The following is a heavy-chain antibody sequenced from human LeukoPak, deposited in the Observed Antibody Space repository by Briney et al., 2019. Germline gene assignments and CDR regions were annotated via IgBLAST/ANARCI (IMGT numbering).Heavy chain of an antibody. V-gene: IGHV1-69*04. CDR2: IIPILGIA. Sequence: SVKVSCKASGGTFSSYAISWVRQAPGQGLEWMGRIIPILGIANYAQKFQGRVTITADKSTSTAYMELSSLRSEDTAVYYCARSYYGDYEYNWFDPWGQGTLVTVSS. CDR3: ARSYYGDYEYNWFDP. J-gene: IGHJ5*02. CDR1: GGTFSSYA. D-gene: IGHD4-17*01.